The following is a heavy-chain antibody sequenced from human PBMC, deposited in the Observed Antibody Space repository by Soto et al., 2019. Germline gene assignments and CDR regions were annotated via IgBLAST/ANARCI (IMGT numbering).Heavy chain of an antibody. CDR2: MIPNFDTP. Sequence: QVQLVQSGAEVKKPGSSVKLSCKASGDSFNTFAVTWVRQAPGQGLEWMGGMIPNFDTPNYAQKFQDRVMIIADKSTSTSYIELSGLRSEDAAVYYCARPYYDSSGYFLWYFDYWGQGTLVTVSS. CDR1: GDSFNTFA. D-gene: IGHD3-22*01. CDR3: ARPYYDSSGYFLWYFDY. V-gene: IGHV1-69*06. J-gene: IGHJ4*02.